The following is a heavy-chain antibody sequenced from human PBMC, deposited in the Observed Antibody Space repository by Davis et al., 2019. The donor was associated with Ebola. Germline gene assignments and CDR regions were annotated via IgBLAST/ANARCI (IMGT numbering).Heavy chain of an antibody. Sequence: ASVKVSCKPSGYTFTSYGVSWVRQAPGEGLEWMGWISTYQGDITYAQEFEGRLTLTADTSTSTVYMELKNLTPDDTAVYYCARDRRRVGPGAVLWFDPRGQGTLVSVSS. CDR2: ISTYQGDI. D-gene: IGHD5-24*01. V-gene: IGHV1-18*04. CDR1: GYTFTSYG. CDR3: ARDRRRVGPGAVLWFDP. J-gene: IGHJ5*02.